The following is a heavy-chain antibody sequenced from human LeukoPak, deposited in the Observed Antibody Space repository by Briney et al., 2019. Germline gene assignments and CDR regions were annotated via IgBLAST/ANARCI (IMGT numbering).Heavy chain of an antibody. Sequence: GASVKVSCKASGYTFTSYGIGWVRQAPGQGLEWMGWISAYNGNTNYAQKLQGRVTMTTDTSTSTAYMELRSLRSDDTAVYYCARDSRLPIVGATTDFDYWGQGTLVTVSS. D-gene: IGHD1-26*01. CDR3: ARDSRLPIVGATTDFDY. CDR2: ISAYNGNT. CDR1: GYTFTSYG. V-gene: IGHV1-18*01. J-gene: IGHJ4*02.